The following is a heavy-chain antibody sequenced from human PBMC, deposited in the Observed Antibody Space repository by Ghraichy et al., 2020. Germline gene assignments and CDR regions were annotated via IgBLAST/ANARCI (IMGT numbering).Heavy chain of an antibody. J-gene: IGHJ4*02. V-gene: IGHV3-66*02. D-gene: IGHD3-10*01. CDR2: IYSGGST. CDR1: GFTVSSNY. Sequence: GGSLRLSCAASGFTVSSNYMSWVCQAPGKGLEWVSVIYSGGSTYYADSVKGRFTISRDNSKNTLYLQMNSLRAEDTAVYYCARGATNYYGSGKHWGQGTLVTVSS. CDR3: ARGATNYYGSGKH.